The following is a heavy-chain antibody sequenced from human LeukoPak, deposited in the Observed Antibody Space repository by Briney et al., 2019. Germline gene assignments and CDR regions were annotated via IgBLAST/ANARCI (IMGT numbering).Heavy chain of an antibody. V-gene: IGHV3-30*04. Sequence: GGSLRLSCAASGFTFSSYAMHWVRQAPGKGLDWVAVISYDGSNKYYADSVKGRFTISRDNSKNTLYLQMNSLRAEDTAVYYCASLSTSSGQQFDYWGQGTLVTVSS. CDR1: GFTFSSYA. J-gene: IGHJ4*02. CDR2: ISYDGSNK. CDR3: ASLSTSSGQQFDY. D-gene: IGHD2-2*01.